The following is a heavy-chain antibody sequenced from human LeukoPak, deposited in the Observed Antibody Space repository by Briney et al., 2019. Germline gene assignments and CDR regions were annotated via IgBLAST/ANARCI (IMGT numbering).Heavy chain of an antibody. D-gene: IGHD2-2*01. CDR2: INHSGST. CDR3: ARGWGGTSQFGNWFDP. V-gene: IGHV4-34*01. CDR1: GGSFRGYY. Sequence: SETLSLTCAVYGGSFRGYYWSWIRQPPGKGLGWIGEINHSGSTNYNPSLKSRVTISVDTSKNQFSLKLSSVTAADTAVYYCARGWGGTSQFGNWFDPWGQGTLVTVSS. J-gene: IGHJ5*02.